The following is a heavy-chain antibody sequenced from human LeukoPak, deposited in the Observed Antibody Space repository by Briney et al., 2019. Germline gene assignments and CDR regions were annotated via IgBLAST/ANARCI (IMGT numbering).Heavy chain of an antibody. J-gene: IGHJ4*02. CDR2: ISAYNGNT. CDR3: ARGSSFSLDY. Sequence: ASVKVSCKASGYTFTSYGISWVRQAPGQRLEWMGWISAYNGNTNYAQKLQGRVTITRDTSASTAYMELSSLRSEDTAVYYCARGSSFSLDYWGQGTLVTVSS. CDR1: GYTFTSYG. D-gene: IGHD6-13*01. V-gene: IGHV1-18*01.